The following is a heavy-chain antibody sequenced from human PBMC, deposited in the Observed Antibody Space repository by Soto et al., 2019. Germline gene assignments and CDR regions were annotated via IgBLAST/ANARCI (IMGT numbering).Heavy chain of an antibody. V-gene: IGHV4-31*03. Sequence: VQLRESGPGLVKPSQTLSLTCKVSGGSITSGGYYWSWIRQHPVKGLEWIGYTYYTGITYYNPSLKGRVTISLETYGSHFSLSLTSVTAADTAIYYCARGGSTWYGDNWLDPWGPGTLVTVSS. J-gene: IGHJ5*02. CDR2: TYYTGIT. CDR3: ARGGSTWYGDNWLDP. CDR1: GGSITSGGYY. D-gene: IGHD6-13*01.